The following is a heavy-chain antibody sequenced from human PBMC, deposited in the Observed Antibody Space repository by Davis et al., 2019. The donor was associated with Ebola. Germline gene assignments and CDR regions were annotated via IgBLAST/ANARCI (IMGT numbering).Heavy chain of an antibody. V-gene: IGHV1-18*04. J-gene: IGHJ5*01. CDR1: GYTFTSYT. CDR2: ISAYNGDT. Sequence: ASVKVSCKASGYTFTSYTISWVRQAPGQGLEWMGWISAYNGDTNYAQKLQGRVTMTTDTSTSTAYMELRSLSSDDTAVYYCARELDSNTGWFDSWGQGTLVTVSS. D-gene: IGHD2/OR15-2a*01. CDR3: ARELDSNTGWFDS.